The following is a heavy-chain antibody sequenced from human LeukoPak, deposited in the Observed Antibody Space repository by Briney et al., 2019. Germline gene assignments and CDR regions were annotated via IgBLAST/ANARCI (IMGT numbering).Heavy chain of an antibody. Sequence: SETLPLTCTVSGGSISSYYGNWIRQPPGKGLEWIGYIYYSGSTNYNPSLKSRVTISVDTSKNQFSLKLSSVTAADTAVYYCARGHSGRGGIDPWGQGTLVTVSS. D-gene: IGHD3-10*02. J-gene: IGHJ5*02. V-gene: IGHV4-59*01. CDR1: GGSISSYY. CDR2: IYYSGST. CDR3: ARGHSGRGGIDP.